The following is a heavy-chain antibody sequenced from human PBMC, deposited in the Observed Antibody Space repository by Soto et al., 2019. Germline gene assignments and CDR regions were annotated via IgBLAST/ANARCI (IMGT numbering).Heavy chain of an antibody. CDR3: ARVSRGWDYWFDP. V-gene: IGHV1-18*01. D-gene: IGHD6-19*01. Sequence: QVQLVQSGAEVKKPGASVKVSCKASGYPFTSYGVSWVRQSPGKGLEWMGWISTNNGNTNYAQKLHGRVTMTTDTSTSTAYMELRSLRSDDTAVYYCARVSRGWDYWFDPWGQGTLVTVSS. CDR2: ISTNNGNT. J-gene: IGHJ5*02. CDR1: GYPFTSYG.